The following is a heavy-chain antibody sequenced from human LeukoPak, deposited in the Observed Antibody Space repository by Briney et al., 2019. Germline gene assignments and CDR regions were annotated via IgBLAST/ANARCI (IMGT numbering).Heavy chain of an antibody. CDR1: GGTFSSYA. D-gene: IGHD4-17*01. V-gene: IGHV1-69*04. CDR3: ARAGGYGDTNYFDY. CDR2: IIPILGIA. J-gene: IGHJ4*02. Sequence: SVKVSCKASGGTFSSYAISWVRQAPGQGLEWMGRIIPILGIANYAQKFQGGVTITADKSTSTAYMELSSLRSEDTAVYYCARAGGYGDTNYFDYWGQGTLVTVSS.